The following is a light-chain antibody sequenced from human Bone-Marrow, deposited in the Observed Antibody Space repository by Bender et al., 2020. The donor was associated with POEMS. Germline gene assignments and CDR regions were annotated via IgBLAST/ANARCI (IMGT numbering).Light chain of an antibody. V-gene: IGLV1-44*01. J-gene: IGLJ3*02. Sequence: QSVLTQPPSASGTPGQRVTISCSGSNSNIGTNAVHWYQQFPGTAPHLLIYSDNQRPSGVPDRFYAFKSGTSASLAISGLQSEDEADYYCAAWDAGLSGGVFGGGTKLTVL. CDR3: AAWDAGLSGGV. CDR1: NSNIGTNA. CDR2: SDN.